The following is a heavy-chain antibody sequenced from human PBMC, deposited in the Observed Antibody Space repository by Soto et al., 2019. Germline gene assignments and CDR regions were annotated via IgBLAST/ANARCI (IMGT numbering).Heavy chain of an antibody. CDR2: INSDGSST. D-gene: IGHD2-15*01. V-gene: IGHV3-74*01. CDR1: GFTFSSYW. Sequence: GGSLRLSCAASGFTFSSYWMHWVRQAPGKGLVWVSRINSDGSSTNYADSVKGRFTISRDNAKNSLYLQMNSLRAEDTAVYYCAREGYCSGGSCYSVSYYGMDVWGQGTTDTVSS. J-gene: IGHJ6*02. CDR3: AREGYCSGGSCYSVSYYGMDV.